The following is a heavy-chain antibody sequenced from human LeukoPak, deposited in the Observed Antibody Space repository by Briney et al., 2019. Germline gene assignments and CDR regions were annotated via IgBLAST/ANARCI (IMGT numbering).Heavy chain of an antibody. Sequence: PSETLSLTCAVYGGSFSGYYWSWIRQPPGKGLEWIGEINHSGSTNYNPSLKSRVTISVDTSKNQFSLKLSSVTAADTAVYYCARLAVPGTYFDYWGQGTLVTVSS. V-gene: IGHV4-34*01. CDR2: INHSGST. CDR1: GGSFSGYY. D-gene: IGHD6-19*01. J-gene: IGHJ4*02. CDR3: ARLAVPGTYFDY.